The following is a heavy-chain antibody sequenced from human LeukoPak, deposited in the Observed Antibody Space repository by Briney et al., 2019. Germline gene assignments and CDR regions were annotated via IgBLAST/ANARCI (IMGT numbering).Heavy chain of an antibody. CDR2: IYNSGST. CDR1: RFTFRSYV. CDR3: ARSGDYCLDC. V-gene: IGHV4-34*08. J-gene: IGHJ4*02. D-gene: IGHD3-22*01. Sequence: GSLRLSCAASRFTFRSYVMSWVRQPPGKGLEWIAEIYNSGSTNYNPSLKSQFTISVDKSKNQFSLKLSSATAADTAVYYCARSGDYCLDCWGQGVLVIVSS.